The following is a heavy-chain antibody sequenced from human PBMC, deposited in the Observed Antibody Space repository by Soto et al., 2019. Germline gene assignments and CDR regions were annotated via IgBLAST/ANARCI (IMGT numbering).Heavy chain of an antibody. CDR2: IKTDGTAT. V-gene: IGHV3-74*03. J-gene: IGHJ4*02. CDR3: AKALSWRRLAY. D-gene: IGHD3-3*02. Sequence: EVQLVESGGGLVQPGGSLRLSCAASGFTFSSYWMHWVRQDPGKGLVWVSSIKTDGTATQYADSVKGRFTVSRDNAKKTLDFLMNRLTAEDPAVYYCAKALSWRRLAYWGQGTLVTVSS. CDR1: GFTFSSYW.